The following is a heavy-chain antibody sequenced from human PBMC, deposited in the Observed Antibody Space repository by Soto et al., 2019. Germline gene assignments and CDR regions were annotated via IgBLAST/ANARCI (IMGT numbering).Heavy chain of an antibody. CDR1: GGSIDSGGYS. Sequence: QLQLQESGSGLVKPSQTLSLTCAVSGGSIDSGGYSWNWIRQPPGKGLEWIGYIYHTGAAHYNASLEGRVSLSVDMSKYQFSLQMTSVTAADTAVYYCVRASYILPFDPWGQGIFVTVSS. V-gene: IGHV4-30-2*01. D-gene: IGHD2-21*01. CDR3: VRASYILPFDP. CDR2: IYHTGAA. J-gene: IGHJ5*02.